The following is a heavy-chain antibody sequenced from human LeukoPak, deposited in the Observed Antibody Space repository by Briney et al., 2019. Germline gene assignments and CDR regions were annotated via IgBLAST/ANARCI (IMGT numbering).Heavy chain of an antibody. Sequence: GASVTVSCKASGYTFTGYYMHWVRQAPGQGLEWMGWINPNSGGTNYAQKFQGRVTMTRDTSISTAYMELSRLRSDDTAVYYCARGVYYDSSGSAFDIWGQGTMVTVSS. CDR3: ARGVYYDSSGSAFDI. D-gene: IGHD3-22*01. CDR2: INPNSGGT. V-gene: IGHV1-2*02. J-gene: IGHJ3*02. CDR1: GYTFTGYY.